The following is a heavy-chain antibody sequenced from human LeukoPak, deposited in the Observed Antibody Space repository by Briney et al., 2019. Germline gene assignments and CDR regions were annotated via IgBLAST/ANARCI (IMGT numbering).Heavy chain of an antibody. V-gene: IGHV1-8*02. CDR2: MNPNSGNT. CDR1: GGTFSSYA. J-gene: IGHJ4*02. CDR3: ARGRPQLYYHDY. D-gene: IGHD3-10*01. Sequence: GASVKVSCKASGGTFSSYAISWVRQAPGQGLEWMGWMNPNSGNTGYAQKFQGRVTMTRNTSISTAYMELSSLRSEDTAVYYCARGRPQLYYHDYWGQGTLVTVSS.